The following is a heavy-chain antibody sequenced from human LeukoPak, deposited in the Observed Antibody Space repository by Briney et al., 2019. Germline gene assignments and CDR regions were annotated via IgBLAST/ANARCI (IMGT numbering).Heavy chain of an antibody. CDR3: ARVGTNWYFDL. J-gene: IGHJ2*01. D-gene: IGHD3-10*01. CDR1: GFTFSSYC. CDR2: INNDGGSI. V-gene: IGHV3-74*01. Sequence: GGSLRLSCAASGFTFSSYCMHWVRQAPGKGLVWVSHINNDGGSITYADSVKGRFTISRDNAKNTVFLQMNSLRAEDTAVYYCARVGTNWYFDLWGRGALVTASS.